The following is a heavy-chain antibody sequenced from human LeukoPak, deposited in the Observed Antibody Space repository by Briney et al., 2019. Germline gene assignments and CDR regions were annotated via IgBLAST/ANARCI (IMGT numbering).Heavy chain of an antibody. V-gene: IGHV3-74*01. CDR3: ATYVDTVRYDAFDF. CDR1: GFTFSSYW. J-gene: IGHJ3*01. CDR2: IHPDGKNT. Sequence: PGGSLRLSCAASGFTFSSYWMDWVRQAPGKGLVWVSRIHPDGKNTAYADSVKGRFTISRDNARNTLFLQMNSLRAEDAAVYYCATYVDTVRYDAFDFWGQGPMVTVSS. D-gene: IGHD5-18*01.